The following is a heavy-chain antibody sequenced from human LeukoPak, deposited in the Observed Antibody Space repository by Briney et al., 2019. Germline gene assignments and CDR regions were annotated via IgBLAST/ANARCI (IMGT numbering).Heavy chain of an antibody. CDR2: IYPGDSDT. J-gene: IGHJ4*02. CDR3: ARLCLGSGRDFDY. D-gene: IGHD3-10*01. Sequence: GESLKISCKGSGYSFTSYWIGWVLQMPGKDLEWMGIIYPGDSDTRYSPSFQGQVTISADKSISTAYLQWSSLKASDTAMHYCARLCLGSGRDFDYWGQGTLVTVSS. CDR1: GYSFTSYW. V-gene: IGHV5-51*01.